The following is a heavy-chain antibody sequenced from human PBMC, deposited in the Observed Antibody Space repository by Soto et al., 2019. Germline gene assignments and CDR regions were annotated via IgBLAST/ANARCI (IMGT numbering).Heavy chain of an antibody. D-gene: IGHD3-9*01. CDR1: GFTFSNAW. V-gene: IGHV3-15*07. Sequence: GGSLRLSCAASGFTFSNAWMNWVRQAPGKGLEWVGRIKSKTDGGTTDYAAPVKGRFTISRDDSKNTLYPQMNSLKTEDTAVYYCTTDYDILTGYYTAFDIWGQGTMVTFSS. J-gene: IGHJ3*02. CDR3: TTDYDILTGYYTAFDI. CDR2: IKSKTDGGTT.